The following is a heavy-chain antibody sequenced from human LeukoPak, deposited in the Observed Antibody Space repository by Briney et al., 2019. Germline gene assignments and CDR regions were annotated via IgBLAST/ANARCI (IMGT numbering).Heavy chain of an antibody. Sequence: GGSLRLSCAASGFTLSIYEINWVRQAPGKGLEWVSYISSSRTTIYYAASVKGRFTISRDNAKNSLYLQMTSLRAEDTAVFYCARETDSNLFDYWGQGTLVTVSS. CDR1: GFTLSIYE. J-gene: IGHJ4*02. V-gene: IGHV3-48*03. CDR3: ARETDSNLFDY. D-gene: IGHD3-22*01. CDR2: ISSSRTTI.